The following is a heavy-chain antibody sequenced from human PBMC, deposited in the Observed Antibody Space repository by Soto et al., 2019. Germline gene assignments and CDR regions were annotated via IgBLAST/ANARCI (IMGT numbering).Heavy chain of an antibody. CDR3: ASMIFGVVNDYSYSGMDV. Sequence: RLSCAASGFCFSSYEMNYVRQAPGKGLEWVSYISSSGTTIYYAGSVKGRFTISRDNAKNSLYLQMNSLRAEDTAVYYCASMIFGVVNDYSYSGMDVWGQGTTVTVSS. D-gene: IGHD3-3*01. V-gene: IGHV3-48*03. CDR2: ISSSGTTI. CDR1: GFCFSSYE. J-gene: IGHJ6*02.